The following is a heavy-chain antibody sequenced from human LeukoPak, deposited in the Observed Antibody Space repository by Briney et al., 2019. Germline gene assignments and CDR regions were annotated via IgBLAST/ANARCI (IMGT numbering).Heavy chain of an antibody. V-gene: IGHV3-30*18. Sequence: GGSLRLSCAASGFTFSSYGMHWVRQAPGKGLEWVAVISYDGSNKYYADSVKGRFTISRDNSKNTLYLQMSSLRAEDTAVYYCTQLLLRGPTAWGQGTLVTVSS. CDR2: ISYDGSNK. CDR3: TQLLLRGPTA. J-gene: IGHJ4*02. D-gene: IGHD3-10*01. CDR1: GFTFSSYG.